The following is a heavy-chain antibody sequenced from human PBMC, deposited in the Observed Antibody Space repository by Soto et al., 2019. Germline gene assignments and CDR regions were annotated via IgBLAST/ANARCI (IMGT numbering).Heavy chain of an antibody. V-gene: IGHV1-18*03. CDR1: RDGFTSYG. J-gene: IGHJ4*02. D-gene: IGHD1-26*01. CDR3: ARDQGAVGATRNDY. Sequence: VKGCCKASRDGFTSYGIRWVRQAPGQAREWMGWISASTGNTTYAQKLQGRVTMTTDTATSPAYMELRSLRSDDLAVYYCARDQGAVGATRNDYWGQGTLVTVSS. CDR2: ISASTGNT.